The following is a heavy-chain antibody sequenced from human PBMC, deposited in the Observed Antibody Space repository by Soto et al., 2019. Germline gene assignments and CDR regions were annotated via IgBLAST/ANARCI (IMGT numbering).Heavy chain of an antibody. J-gene: IGHJ5*02. CDR3: ARQGFGEHENWFDP. CDR2: IYYTGSA. V-gene: IGHV4-39*01. D-gene: IGHD3-10*01. Sequence: PSETLSLTCTVFGGSISSGGYYWGWIRQPPGKGLEWIGSIYYTGSAYYNPSLKSRVTISIDTSKNQFSLKLNSVTAADTAMFYCARQGFGEHENWFDPWGQGTLVTVSS. CDR1: GGSISSGGYY.